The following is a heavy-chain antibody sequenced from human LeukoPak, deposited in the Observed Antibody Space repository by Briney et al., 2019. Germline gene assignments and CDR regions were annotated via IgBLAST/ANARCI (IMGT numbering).Heavy chain of an antibody. CDR1: GGTFSSYA. D-gene: IGHD2-8*01. V-gene: IGHV3-23*01. Sequence: GASVKLSCKASGGTFSSYAISWVRQAPGQRLEWVSAISGSGGSTYYADSVTGRFTISRDNSKNTLYLRMNSLRAEDTAVYYCAKDSIVLMVYAFDCWGRGTLVTVSS. J-gene: IGHJ4*02. CDR3: AKDSIVLMVYAFDC. CDR2: ISGSGGST.